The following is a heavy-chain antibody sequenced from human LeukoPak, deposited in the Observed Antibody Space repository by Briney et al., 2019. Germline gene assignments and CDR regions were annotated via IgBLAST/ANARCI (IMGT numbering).Heavy chain of an antibody. CDR1: GFTFNSFG. D-gene: IGHD3-10*01. J-gene: IGHJ6*03. V-gene: IGHV3-23*01. CDR3: AKDHNYASGSSYLVGPHYYYMDV. Sequence: GGSLRLSCAASGFTFNSFGMHWVRQAPGKGLEWVSAISGSGDTTYYADSVKGRFTISRDNSRNTLYLEIHSLRAEDAAVYNCAKDHNYASGSSYLVGPHYYYMDVWGKGTTVTFSS. CDR2: ISGSGDTT.